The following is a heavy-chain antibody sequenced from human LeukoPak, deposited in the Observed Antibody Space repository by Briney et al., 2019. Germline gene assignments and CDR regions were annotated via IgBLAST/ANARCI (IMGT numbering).Heavy chain of an antibody. Sequence: GESLKISCKGSGYNFTNFWIGWVRQMPGKGLEWMGIIYPGDSDTRYSPSFQGQVTISADKSISTAYLQWSSLKASDTAMYYCARSSVEIAAQIDYWGQGTLVTVSS. J-gene: IGHJ4*02. CDR3: ARSSVEIAAQIDY. CDR1: GYNFTNFW. V-gene: IGHV5-51*01. CDR2: IYPGDSDT. D-gene: IGHD2-15*01.